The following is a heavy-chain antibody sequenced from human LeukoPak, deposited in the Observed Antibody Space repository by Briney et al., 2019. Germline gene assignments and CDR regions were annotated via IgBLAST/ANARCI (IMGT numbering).Heavy chain of an antibody. J-gene: IGHJ4*02. CDR3: AKDLHYYGSGILDY. Sequence: GGSLRLSCAASGFTFSSYGMHWVRQAPGKGLEWVAVISYDGSNKYYADSVKGRFTISRDNSKNTLYLQMNSLRAEDTAVYYCAKDLHYYGSGILDYWGQGTLVTVSS. D-gene: IGHD3-10*01. CDR2: ISYDGSNK. CDR1: GFTFSSYG. V-gene: IGHV3-30*18.